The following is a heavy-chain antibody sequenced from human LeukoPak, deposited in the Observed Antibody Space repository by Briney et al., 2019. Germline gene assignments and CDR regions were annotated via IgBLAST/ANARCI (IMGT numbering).Heavy chain of an antibody. Sequence: GGSLRLSCAASGFTFSSYSMNWVRQAPGKGLGWVSSISSSSSYIYYADSVKGRFTISRDHSKKTMYLQRNSLRGEDTALYHCTKDIGQVGATPMDVWGQGTTVTVSS. J-gene: IGHJ6*02. V-gene: IGHV3-21*01. CDR2: ISSSSSYI. D-gene: IGHD1-26*01. CDR3: TKDIGQVGATPMDV. CDR1: GFTFSSYS.